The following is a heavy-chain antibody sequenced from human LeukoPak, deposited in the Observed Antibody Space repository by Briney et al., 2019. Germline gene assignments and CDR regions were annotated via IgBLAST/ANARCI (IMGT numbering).Heavy chain of an antibody. V-gene: IGHV4-59*01. J-gene: IGHJ4*02. Sequence: SETLSLTCTLSGGSISTYYWSWIRQPPGKGLEWIGYIYHSGSTNYNPSLKSRVTISVDTSKNQFSLRLSSVTAADMAVYYCARGGGYASPIGYWGQGALVTVSS. CDR3: ARGGGYASPIGY. CDR1: GGSISTYY. D-gene: IGHD5-12*01. CDR2: IYHSGST.